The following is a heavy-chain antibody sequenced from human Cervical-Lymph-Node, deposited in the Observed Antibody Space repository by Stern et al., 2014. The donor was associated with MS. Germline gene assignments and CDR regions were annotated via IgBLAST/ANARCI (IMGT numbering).Heavy chain of an antibody. D-gene: IGHD4-17*01. V-gene: IGHV1-69*01. CDR2: IMPIFRAT. J-gene: IGHJ6*02. CDR1: GGTSTKYA. CDR3: STYGDDFGMDI. Sequence: QVQLLQPGAEVKKPGSSVTVSCKASGGTSTKYAISWARQAPGQGLEWMGGIMPIFRATYYAQRFQGRVTITADESTSTAYMELSSLTSEDTAIYYCSTYGDDFGMDIWGQGTTVTVSS.